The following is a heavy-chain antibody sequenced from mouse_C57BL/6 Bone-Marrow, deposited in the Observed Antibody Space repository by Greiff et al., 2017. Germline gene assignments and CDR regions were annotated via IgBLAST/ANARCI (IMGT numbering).Heavy chain of an antibody. CDR3: AIYYDYSHYYAMDY. J-gene: IGHJ4*01. CDR1: GYTFTSYG. V-gene: IGHV1-58*01. CDR2: IYIGNGYT. D-gene: IGHD2-4*01. Sequence: EVQGVESGAELVRPGSSVKMSCKTSGYTFTSYGINWVKQRPGQGLEWIGYIYIGNGYTEYNEKFKGKATLTSDTSSSTAYMQLSSLTSEDSAIYFCAIYYDYSHYYAMDYWGQGTSVTVSS.